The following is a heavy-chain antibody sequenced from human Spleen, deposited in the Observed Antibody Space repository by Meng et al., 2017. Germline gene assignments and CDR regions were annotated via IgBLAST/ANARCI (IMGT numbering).Heavy chain of an antibody. Sequence: QVQLLQSGAEVKKPGAPVKVSCKPSGYNFPDYYIHWVRQAPGQGLEWMGRIDPKNGDTHYAQKFQGRVTMTGDTSISTAYMDLSGLRSDDTAVYYCARDEDISAAGKLFGDYWGQGTLVTVSS. CDR2: IDPKNGDT. J-gene: IGHJ4*02. CDR3: ARDEDISAAGKLFGDY. V-gene: IGHV1-2*06. D-gene: IGHD6-13*01. CDR1: GYNFPDYY.